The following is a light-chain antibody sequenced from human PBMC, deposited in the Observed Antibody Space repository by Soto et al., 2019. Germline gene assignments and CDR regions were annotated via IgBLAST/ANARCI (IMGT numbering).Light chain of an antibody. Sequence: DIVMTQSPDSLAVSLGERATINCKSNRTLFYSSNNKNYLAWYQEKPGQPPKQLIYWASTRQSGVPDRFSGSGSGTDFTPTISSLQAEDVAVYYCQQDYSTPPAFGQGTEVEIK. J-gene: IGKJ1*01. CDR2: WAS. V-gene: IGKV4-1*01. CDR3: QQDYSTPPA. CDR1: RTLFYSSNNKNY.